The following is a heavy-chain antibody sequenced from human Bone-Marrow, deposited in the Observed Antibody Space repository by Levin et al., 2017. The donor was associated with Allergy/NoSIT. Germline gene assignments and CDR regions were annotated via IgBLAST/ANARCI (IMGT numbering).Heavy chain of an antibody. CDR2: IKQDGSEK. J-gene: IGHJ3*02. Sequence: GGSLRLSCAASGFTFSSYWMSWVRQAPGKGLEWVANIKQDGSEKYYVDSVKGRFTISRDNAKNSLYLQMNSLRAEDTAVYYCARDGQVPYYYDSSGEAAFDIWGQGTMVTVSS. CDR1: GFTFSSYW. D-gene: IGHD3-22*01. V-gene: IGHV3-7*01. CDR3: ARDGQVPYYYDSSGEAAFDI.